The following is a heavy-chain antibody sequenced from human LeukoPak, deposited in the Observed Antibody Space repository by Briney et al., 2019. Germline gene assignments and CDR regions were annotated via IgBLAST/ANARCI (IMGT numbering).Heavy chain of an antibody. D-gene: IGHD1-26*01. CDR1: GYTFTSYD. CDR2: MNPNSGNT. J-gene: IGHJ4*02. Sequence: ASVKGSCKASGYTFTSYDINWVRQATGQGLEWMGSMNPNSGNTGYAPKFQGRGTMTRNTSISTAYMELSSLRSEDTAVYYCARPGEWEVLDYWGQGTLVTVSS. V-gene: IGHV1-8*01. CDR3: ARPGEWEVLDY.